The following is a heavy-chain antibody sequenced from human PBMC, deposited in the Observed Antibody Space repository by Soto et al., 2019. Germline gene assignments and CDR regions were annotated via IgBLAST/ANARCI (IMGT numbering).Heavy chain of an antibody. Sequence: PGESLKISCKGSEYTFSTSSYWIGWVRQRPGQGLEWMGLIYPADSDTRYSPSFQGQVTISADKSISTAYLQWRSLKASDTGIYYCTRGKDNWGRGTLVTSPQ. CDR3: TRGKDN. CDR2: IYPADSDT. V-gene: IGHV5-51*01. CDR1: EYTFSTSSYW. J-gene: IGHJ4*02.